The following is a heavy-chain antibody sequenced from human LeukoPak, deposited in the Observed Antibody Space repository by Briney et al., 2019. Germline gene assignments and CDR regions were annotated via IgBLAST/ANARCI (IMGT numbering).Heavy chain of an antibody. V-gene: IGHV1-69*04. Sequence: SVKVSCKASGGTFSSYAINWVRQAPGQGLEWMGRIIPILGIANYAQKFQGRVTITADKSTSTAYMELSSLRSEDTAVYYCARAGGYNFDYFDYWGQGTLVTVSS. CDR3: ARAGGYNFDYFDY. CDR1: GGTFSSYA. D-gene: IGHD5-24*01. CDR2: IIPILGIA. J-gene: IGHJ4*02.